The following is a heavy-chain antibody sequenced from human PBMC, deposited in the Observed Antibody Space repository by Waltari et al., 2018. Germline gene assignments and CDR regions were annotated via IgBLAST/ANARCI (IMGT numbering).Heavy chain of an antibody. D-gene: IGHD6-19*01. CDR3: AREGEVAVAGTEAFDI. CDR1: GGTFSSYA. V-gene: IGHV1-69*08. CDR2: IIPIFGTA. Sequence: QVQLVQSGAEVKKPGSSVKVSCKASGGTFSSYAISWVRQAPGQGLEWMGRIIPIFGTANYAQKFQGRVTITADKSTSTAYMELSSLRAEDTAVYYCAREGEVAVAGTEAFDIWGQGTMVTVSS. J-gene: IGHJ3*02.